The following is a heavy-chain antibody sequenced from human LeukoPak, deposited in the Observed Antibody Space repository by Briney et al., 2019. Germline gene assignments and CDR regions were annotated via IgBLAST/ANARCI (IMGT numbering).Heavy chain of an antibody. CDR2: INHSGST. Sequence: SETLSLTCAVYGGSFSAYYWSWIRQPPRKGLEWIGEINHSGSTHYNPSLQSRVTISVDTSKNQFSLKLSSVTAADTAVYYCARGMVAARLYSYYYMDVWGKGTTVTVSS. CDR3: ARGMVAARLYSYYYMDV. CDR1: GGSFSAYY. J-gene: IGHJ6*03. V-gene: IGHV4-34*01. D-gene: IGHD6-6*01.